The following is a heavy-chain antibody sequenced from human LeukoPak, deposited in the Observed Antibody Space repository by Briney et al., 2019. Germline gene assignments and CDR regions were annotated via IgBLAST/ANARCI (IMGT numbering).Heavy chain of an antibody. Sequence: ASVKVSCKASGYTFTSYYMHWVRQVPGQGLEWMGIINPSGGSTSYAQKFQGRVTMTRDTSTSTVYMELSSLRAEDTAKYYCTKDYCGKFCSAVWGQGTTVTVSS. CDR1: GYTFTSYY. J-gene: IGHJ6*02. CDR3: TKDYCGKFCSAV. CDR2: INPSGGST. D-gene: IGHD3-9*01. V-gene: IGHV1-46*01.